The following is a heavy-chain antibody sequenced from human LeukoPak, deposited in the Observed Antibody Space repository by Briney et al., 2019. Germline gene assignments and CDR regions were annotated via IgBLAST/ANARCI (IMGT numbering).Heavy chain of an antibody. Sequence: SETLSLTCTVSGGSISSFYWSWIRQPAGKGLEWIGRIYTSGTTTYNPSSKTGDTMSVDTSKNQSSLQLSSVTAADKAVYYCAREVTIFGVVTYYYYYYLDVWGKGTTVTVSS. J-gene: IGHJ6*03. CDR1: GGSISSFY. D-gene: IGHD3-3*01. V-gene: IGHV4-4*07. CDR2: IYTSGTT. CDR3: AREVTIFGVVTYYYYYYLDV.